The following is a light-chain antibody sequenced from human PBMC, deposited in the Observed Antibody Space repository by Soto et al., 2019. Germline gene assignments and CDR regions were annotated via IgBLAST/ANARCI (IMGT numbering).Light chain of an antibody. V-gene: IGKV3-15*01. Sequence: EIVMTQSPATLSVSPGERATLSCRASQSVSSNLAWYQQKPGQAPRLLFYGTSTRATGVPARFSGTGSGTDFTLTISSLQSEDFAVYYCQQSNKWPYTFGQGTKLDI. CDR2: GTS. J-gene: IGKJ2*01. CDR1: QSVSSN. CDR3: QQSNKWPYT.